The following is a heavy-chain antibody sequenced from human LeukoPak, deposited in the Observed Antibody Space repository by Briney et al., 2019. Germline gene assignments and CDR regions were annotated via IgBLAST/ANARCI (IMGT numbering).Heavy chain of an antibody. CDR2: VRGSGSDT. CDR3: AKTSRVNSAYDSPFDY. J-gene: IGHJ4*02. D-gene: IGHD5-12*01. CDR1: GFTFSTYV. V-gene: IGHV3-23*01. Sequence: GGSLRLSCAASGFTFSTYVMHWVRQAPGKGLEWVSAVRGSGSDTYYADSVKGRFTISRDNSKNTLHLQMNSLRAEDTAIYYCAKTSRVNSAYDSPFDYWGQGTLVTVSS.